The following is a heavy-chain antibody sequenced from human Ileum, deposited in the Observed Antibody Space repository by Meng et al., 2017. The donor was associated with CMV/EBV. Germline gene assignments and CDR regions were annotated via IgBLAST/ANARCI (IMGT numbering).Heavy chain of an antibody. CDR2: ISGTGGTA. D-gene: IGHD1/OR15-1a*01. V-gene: IGHV3-23*01. J-gene: IGHJ6*02. Sequence: GGSLRLSCAASGFTFITHAIAWVRQAPGKGLEWVSVISGTGGTAYYADSVKGRFTVSRDISQNTVYLQMRSLRADDTAVYFCAKHMGDITGITRRYYFVMDVWGQGTTVTVSS. CDR1: GFTFITHA. CDR3: AKHMGDITGITRRYYFVMDV.